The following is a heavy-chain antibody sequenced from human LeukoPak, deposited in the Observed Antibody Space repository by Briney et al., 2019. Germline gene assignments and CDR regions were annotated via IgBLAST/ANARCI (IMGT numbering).Heavy chain of an antibody. CDR2: IYPGDSDT. CDR1: GYSFTTYW. CDR3: ARHQFRGRGVTNFDY. J-gene: IGHJ4*02. D-gene: IGHD3-10*01. V-gene: IGHV5-51*01. Sequence: GESLRISCKGSGYSFTTYWIGWVRQMPGKGLEWMGIIYPGDSDTRYSPSFQGQVTISADKSISTAYLQWSSLKASDTAMYYCARHQFRGRGVTNFDYWGQGTLVTVSS.